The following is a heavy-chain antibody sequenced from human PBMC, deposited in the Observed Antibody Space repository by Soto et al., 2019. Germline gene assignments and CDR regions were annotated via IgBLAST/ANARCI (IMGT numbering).Heavy chain of an antibody. CDR3: ARGHTHSPPWFPP. J-gene: IGHJ5*02. CDR1: GLSSSSYW. D-gene: IGHD2-2*02. V-gene: IGHV3-7*01. CDR2: IKQDGRQK. Sequence: GGWLRLCCAAGGLSSSSYWVSLVRQAQGKGLECVSNIKQDGRQKFYVESVKGRFNISKDNAKNSVCLQMNSLRAEDTAVYYCARGHTHSPPWFPPWAYATLVT.